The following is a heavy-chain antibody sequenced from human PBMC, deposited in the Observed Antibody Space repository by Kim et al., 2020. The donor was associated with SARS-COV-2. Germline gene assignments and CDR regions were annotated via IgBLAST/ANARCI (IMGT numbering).Heavy chain of an antibody. V-gene: IGHV3-30*02. CDR3: AKDDFWSGYYLDY. Sequence: YADSVKGRFTISRDKSTNARYLQMNSLRPRDTAVYYYAKDDFWSGYYLDYWGQGTLVTVSS. J-gene: IGHJ4*02. D-gene: IGHD3-3*01.